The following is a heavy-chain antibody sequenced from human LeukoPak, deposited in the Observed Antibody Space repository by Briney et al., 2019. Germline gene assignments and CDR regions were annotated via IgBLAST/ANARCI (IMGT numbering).Heavy chain of an antibody. Sequence: SGESLRLSCAASGFTVSSNYMSWVRQAPGEGLEWVSVIYSGGSTYYADSVKGRFTISRDNSKNTLYLQMNSLRAEDTAVYYCARTRGVIGPRGFDYWGQGTLVTVSS. CDR2: IYSGGST. D-gene: IGHD3-10*01. J-gene: IGHJ4*02. V-gene: IGHV3-53*01. CDR1: GFTVSSNY. CDR3: ARTRGVIGPRGFDY.